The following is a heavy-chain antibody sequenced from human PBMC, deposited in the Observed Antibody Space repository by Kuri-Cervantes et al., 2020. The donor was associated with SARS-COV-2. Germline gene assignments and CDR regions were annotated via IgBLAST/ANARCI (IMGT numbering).Heavy chain of an antibody. Sequence: ESLKISCAAYGGSFSGYYWCWIRQPPGKGLGWIGEIKHSGSTKYNPSLKSRVTMSIDTSKNQFSLKVTSVTAADTAVYYCARVDKKGLTVTGLYYDLWGGFLGYMDVWGKGTTVTVSS. J-gene: IGHJ6*03. CDR1: GGSFSGYY. CDR3: ARVDKKGLTVTGLYYDLWGGFLGYMDV. V-gene: IGHV4-34*01. CDR2: IKHSGST. D-gene: IGHD3-3*01.